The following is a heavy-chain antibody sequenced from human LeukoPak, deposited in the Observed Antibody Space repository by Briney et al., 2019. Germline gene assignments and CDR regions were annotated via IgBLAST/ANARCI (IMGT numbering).Heavy chain of an antibody. CDR1: GYTFTSYD. CDR2: INPNSGGT. J-gene: IGHJ3*02. Sequence: GASVKVSCKASGYTFTSYDINWVRQATGQGLEWMGWINPNSGGTNYAQKFQGRVTMTRDTSISTAYMELSRLRSDDTAVYYCAVNWDPQQAFDIWGQGTMVTVSS. CDR3: AVNWDPQQAFDI. V-gene: IGHV1-2*02. D-gene: IGHD1-1*01.